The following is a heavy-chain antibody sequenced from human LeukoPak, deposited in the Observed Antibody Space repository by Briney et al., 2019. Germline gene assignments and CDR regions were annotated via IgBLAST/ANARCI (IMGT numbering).Heavy chain of an antibody. Sequence: GGSLRLSCAASGFTFSSYWMSWVRQAPGKGLEWVANIKQDGGEKYYADSVKGRFTISRDNAKNTLNLQMNSLRAEDTAVYYCARDLGQYYDTSDNWFDPWGQGTLVTVSS. V-gene: IGHV3-7*01. CDR1: GFTFSSYW. CDR2: IKQDGGEK. J-gene: IGHJ5*02. D-gene: IGHD3-22*01. CDR3: ARDLGQYYDTSDNWFDP.